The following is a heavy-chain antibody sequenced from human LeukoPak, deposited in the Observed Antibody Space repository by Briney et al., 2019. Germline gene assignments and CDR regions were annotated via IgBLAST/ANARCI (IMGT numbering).Heavy chain of an antibody. Sequence: SETLSLTCDVSGRSISSYYWSWIRQPPGKGLEWIAYIYYNGNTNYNPSFKGRVIISVDMSKNQFSLKLTSVAAADTAIYYCARQPSATVAFDTWAQGTMVTVSS. CDR3: ARQPSATVAFDT. CDR1: GRSISSYY. D-gene: IGHD4-11*01. V-gene: IGHV4-59*08. CDR2: IYYNGNT. J-gene: IGHJ3*02.